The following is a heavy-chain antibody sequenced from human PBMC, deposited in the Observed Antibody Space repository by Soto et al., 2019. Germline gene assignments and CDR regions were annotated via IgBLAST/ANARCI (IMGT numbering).Heavy chain of an antibody. V-gene: IGHV3-23*01. CDR1: GFTFSSFA. CDR3: AKDPPTTGTTCDS. Sequence: EVQLLESGGGLVQPGGTLRLSCAASGFTFSSFAISWVRQAPGKGLEWVSTINQSGGGTYYADAVKGRVTISRDNSKNMLFLQINGLRAEYTAVYYCAKDPPTTGTTCDSWGRGTLVTVSS. CDR2: INQSGGGT. D-gene: IGHD1-1*01. J-gene: IGHJ4*02.